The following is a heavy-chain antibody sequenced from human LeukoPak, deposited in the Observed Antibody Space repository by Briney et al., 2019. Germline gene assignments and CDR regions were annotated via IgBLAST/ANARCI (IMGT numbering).Heavy chain of an antibody. CDR1: GYTFTSYD. Sequence: ASVKVSCKASGYTFTSYDINWVRQTTGQGLEWMGWMNPNSGNTGYAQKFQGRVTITRNTSISTAYMELSSLRSEDTAVYYCARISSPKRYYYYYYYMDVWGKGTTVTVSS. J-gene: IGHJ6*03. V-gene: IGHV1-8*03. CDR3: ARISSPKRYYYYYYYMDV. CDR2: MNPNSGNT. D-gene: IGHD6-13*01.